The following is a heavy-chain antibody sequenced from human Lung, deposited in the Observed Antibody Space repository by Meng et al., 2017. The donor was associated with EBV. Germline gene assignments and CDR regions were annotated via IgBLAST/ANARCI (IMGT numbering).Heavy chain of an antibody. Sequence: SSTVLGQRSGLHSLPCAVSCGPISRSIWVSRVRQPQGKDLGWIGYISYSGATHYNPSLKSRLTISVDTAKNQFSLSLSSVTAADTAVYYCARVVGDCASCYKGWFDPWGQGTLVTVSS. D-gene: IGHD2-2*02. CDR3: ARVVGDCASCYKGWFDP. CDR1: CGPISRSIW. J-gene: IGHJ5*02. CDR2: ISYSGAT. V-gene: IGHV4-4*02.